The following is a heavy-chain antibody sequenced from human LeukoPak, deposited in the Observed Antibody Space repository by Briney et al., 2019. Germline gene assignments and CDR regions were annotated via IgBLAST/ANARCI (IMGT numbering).Heavy chain of an antibody. CDR2: VYYSGST. V-gene: IGHV4-39*01. J-gene: IGHJ4*02. CDR1: GGSIISTDSY. D-gene: IGHD2-15*01. CDR3: ARNRSDCSGGSCSFTGFDY. Sequence: SETLSLTCAVSGGSIISTDSYWGWIRQPPGKGLEWIGSVYYSGSTHYNPSLKSRLTISVDTSKNEFSLGLRFVTIADTAVYYCARNRSDCSGGSCSFTGFDYWGQGTLVSVSS.